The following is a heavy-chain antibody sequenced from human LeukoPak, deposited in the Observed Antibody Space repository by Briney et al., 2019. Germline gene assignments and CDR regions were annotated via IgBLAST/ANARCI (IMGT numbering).Heavy chain of an antibody. CDR2: ISSRSSYI. V-gene: IGHV3-21*01. J-gene: IGHJ4*02. CDR1: VFTFSSYS. Sequence: GRTLRLSCAASVFTFSSYSMNCVRQAPVGGLEWVSSISSRSSYIYYSHSVQGLYTISRDNAHNSLYLQKNSLRAEDTAVYYCASFVSPTAAAGEEDFDYWGQGPLVTVSS. CDR3: ASFVSPTAAAGEEDFDY. D-gene: IGHD6-13*01.